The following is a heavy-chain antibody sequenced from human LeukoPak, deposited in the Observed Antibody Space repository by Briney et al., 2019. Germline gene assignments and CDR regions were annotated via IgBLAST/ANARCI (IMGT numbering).Heavy chain of an antibody. CDR1: GFTFSYYW. V-gene: IGHV3-7*01. J-gene: IGHJ4*02. CDR2: IKQDGSEK. Sequence: RSGGSLRLSCAASGFTFSYYWMNWVRQAPGKGLEWVANIKQDGSEKYYVDSVKGRFTISRDNAKNSLYLQMDSLRVEDTAVYYCARDGGFYGGSGNYYKFDYWGQGTLVTVSS. D-gene: IGHD3-10*01. CDR3: ARDGGFYGGSGNYYKFDY.